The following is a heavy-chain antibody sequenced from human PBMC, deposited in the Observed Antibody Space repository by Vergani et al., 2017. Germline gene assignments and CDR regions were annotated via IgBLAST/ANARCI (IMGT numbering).Heavy chain of an antibody. Sequence: QVQLVQSGAEVKKPGSSVKVSCKASGGTFSSYAISWVRQAPGQGLEWMGGIIPIFGTANYAEKFQGGVTITADESTSTAYMELSSLRYEDAAVYYCARRGSAPSDQYYYYMDVWGKGTTVTVSS. V-gene: IGHV1-69*01. CDR2: IIPIFGTA. D-gene: IGHD6-25*01. CDR3: ARRGSAPSDQYYYYMDV. J-gene: IGHJ6*03. CDR1: GGTFSSYA.